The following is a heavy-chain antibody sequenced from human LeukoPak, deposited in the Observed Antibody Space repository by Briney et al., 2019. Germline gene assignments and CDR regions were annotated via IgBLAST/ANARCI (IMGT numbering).Heavy chain of an antibody. CDR1: GGSIGDSY. V-gene: IGHV4-4*07. CDR3: ARGGSNRGANWFDP. J-gene: IGHJ5*02. CDR2: IYTTGST. Sequence: SETLSLTCTVSGGSIGDSYWNWIRQPAGKGLEWIGRIYTTGSTNYAPSLQSRVTISVDRSMSQFSLKLSSVTVADTAVYYCARGGSNRGANWFDPWGQGTLVTVSS. D-gene: IGHD3-10*01.